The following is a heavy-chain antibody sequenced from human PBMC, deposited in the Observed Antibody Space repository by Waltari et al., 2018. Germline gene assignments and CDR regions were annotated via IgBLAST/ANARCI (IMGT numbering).Heavy chain of an antibody. Sequence: EVQLVESGGGLVQPGRSLRLSCAASGFTFAKYAMLWVRQAPGKGLEWVSGISWNSGSIGYADSVKGRFTNSRDNAKNSLNLQMNSLRAEDTAFYYCAKDMGIVATMVDSWGQGTLVTVSS. J-gene: IGHJ4*02. CDR2: ISWNSGSI. CDR3: AKDMGIVATMVDS. CDR1: GFTFAKYA. V-gene: IGHV3-9*01. D-gene: IGHD5-12*01.